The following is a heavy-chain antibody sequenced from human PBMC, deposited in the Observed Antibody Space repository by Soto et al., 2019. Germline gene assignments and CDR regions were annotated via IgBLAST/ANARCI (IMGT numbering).Heavy chain of an antibody. V-gene: IGHV4-61*01. J-gene: IGHJ4*02. CDR1: GGSVSSGSYY. CDR3: ARDSVAAAGTGGFDY. D-gene: IGHD6-13*01. Sequence: SETLSLTCTVSGGSVSSGSYYWSWIRQPPGKGLEWIGYIYYSGCTNYNPSLKSRVTISVDTSKNQFSLKLSSVTAADTAVYDCARDSVAAAGTGGFDYWGQGTLVTVSS. CDR2: IYYSGCT.